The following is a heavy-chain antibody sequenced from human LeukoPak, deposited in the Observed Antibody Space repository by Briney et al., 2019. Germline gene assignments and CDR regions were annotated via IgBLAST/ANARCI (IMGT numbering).Heavy chain of an antibody. Sequence: PGGSLRLSCAASGLSVSTNYMMWVRQAPGKGLECVSILYSSGSAYYADSVKGRFIISRDNSENTLYLQMNSLSAEDTAVYYCASLTGLYPWGRGTLASVSS. CDR2: LYSSGSA. J-gene: IGHJ2*01. D-gene: IGHD7-27*01. CDR1: GLSVSTNY. V-gene: IGHV3-53*01. CDR3: ASLTGLYP.